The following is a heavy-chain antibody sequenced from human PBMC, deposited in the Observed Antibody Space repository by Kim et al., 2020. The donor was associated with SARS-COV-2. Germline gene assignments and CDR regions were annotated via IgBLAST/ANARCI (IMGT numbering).Heavy chain of an antibody. D-gene: IGHD6-13*01. Sequence: RFTISRDNAKNSLYLQMNSLRAEDTALYYCAKGEAAAGTTYYYYYYGMDVWGQGTTVTVSS. J-gene: IGHJ6*02. V-gene: IGHV3-9*01. CDR3: AKGEAAAGTTYYYYYYGMDV.